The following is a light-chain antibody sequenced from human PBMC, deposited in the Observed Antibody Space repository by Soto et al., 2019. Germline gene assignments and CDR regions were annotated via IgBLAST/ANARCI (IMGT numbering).Light chain of an antibody. CDR3: CSYAGSYILAV. V-gene: IGLV2-11*01. CDR1: SSDVGGYDF. Sequence: QSVLTQPRSVSGSPGQSVTISCTGTSSDVGGYDFVSWYQQHPGKAPKLMIYDVTKRPSGVPDRFSGSKSGNSASLTISGLQAEDEADYYCCSYAGSYILAVFGGGTKVPS. J-gene: IGLJ3*02. CDR2: DVT.